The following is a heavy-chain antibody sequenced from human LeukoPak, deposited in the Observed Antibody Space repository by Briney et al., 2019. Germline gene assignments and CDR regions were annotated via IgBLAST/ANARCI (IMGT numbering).Heavy chain of an antibody. D-gene: IGHD3-22*01. J-gene: IGHJ4*02. CDR1: GFTFDDYA. V-gene: IGHV3-9*01. CDR2: ISWNSGSI. CDR3: ARSGGYYDSSGPIDY. Sequence: GGSLRLSCAASGFTFDDYAMHWVRQAPGKGLEWVSGISWNSGSIGYADSVKGRFTISRDNAKNSLYLQMNSLRAEDTAVYYCARSGGYYDSSGPIDYWGQGTLVTVSS.